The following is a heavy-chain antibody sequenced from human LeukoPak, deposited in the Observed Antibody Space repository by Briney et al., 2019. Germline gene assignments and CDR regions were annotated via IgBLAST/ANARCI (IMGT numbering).Heavy chain of an antibody. Sequence: SQTLSLTCTVSGGSISSGSYYWSWIRQPAGKRLEWIGRIYTSGSTNYNPSLKSRVTISVDTSKNQFSLKLSPVTAADTAVYYCARGSYSIEYWGQGTLVTVSS. D-gene: IGHD1-26*01. CDR1: GGSISSGSYY. J-gene: IGHJ4*02. V-gene: IGHV4-61*02. CDR2: IYTSGST. CDR3: ARGSYSIEY.